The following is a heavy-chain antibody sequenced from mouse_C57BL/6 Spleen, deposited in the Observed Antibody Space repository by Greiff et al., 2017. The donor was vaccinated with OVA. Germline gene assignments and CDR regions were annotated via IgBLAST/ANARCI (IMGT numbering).Heavy chain of an antibody. V-gene: IGHV1-59*01. CDR3: ARKGVYYSGAY. CDR2: IDPSDSYT. D-gene: IGHD2-12*01. CDR1: GYTFTSYW. J-gene: IGHJ3*01. Sequence: VQLQQPGAELVRPGTSVKLSCKASGYTFTSYWMHWVKQRPGQGLEWIGVIDPSDSYTNYNQKFKGKATLTVDTSSSTAYMQLSSLTSEDSAVYYCARKGVYYSGAYWGQGTLVTVSA.